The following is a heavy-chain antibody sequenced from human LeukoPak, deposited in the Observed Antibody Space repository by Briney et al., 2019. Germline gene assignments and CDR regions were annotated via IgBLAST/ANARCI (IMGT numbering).Heavy chain of an antibody. J-gene: IGHJ6*03. CDR1: GYTFTSYD. CDR3: ARVYGSGSYYNIYYYYYMDV. V-gene: IGHV1-8*01. Sequence: ASVKVSCKASGYTFTSYDINWVRQATGQGLEWTGWMNPNSGNTGYAQKFQGRVTMTRNTSISTAYMELSSLRSEDTAVYYCARVYGSGSYYNIYYYYYMDVWGKGTTVTISS. CDR2: MNPNSGNT. D-gene: IGHD3-10*01.